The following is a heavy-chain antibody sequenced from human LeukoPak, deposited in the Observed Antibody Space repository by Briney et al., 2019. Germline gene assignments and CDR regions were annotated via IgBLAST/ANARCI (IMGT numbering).Heavy chain of an antibody. CDR1: GGSISSGGYS. D-gene: IGHD6-13*01. J-gene: IGHJ4*02. CDR3: ARERYSSSWYWNYFDY. Sequence: SETLSLTCTVSGGSISSGGYSWSWIRQHPGKGLEWIGYIYYSGSTYYNPSLKSRVTISVDTSKNQFSLKLSSVTAADTAVYYCARERYSSSWYWNYFDYWGQGTLVTVSS. V-gene: IGHV4-31*03. CDR2: IYYSGST.